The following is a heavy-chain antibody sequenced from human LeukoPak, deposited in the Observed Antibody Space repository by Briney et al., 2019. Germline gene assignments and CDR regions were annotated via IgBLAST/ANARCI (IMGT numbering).Heavy chain of an antibody. J-gene: IGHJ6*02. D-gene: IGHD4-11*01. CDR1: GFTFSSYA. Sequence: PGGSLRLSCAASGFTFSSYAMHWVRQAPGKGLEWVAVISYDGSNKYYADSVKGRFTISRDNSKNTLYLQMNSLRAEDTAVYYCAGDYSFPYWGQGTTVTVSS. CDR3: AGDYSFPY. CDR2: ISYDGSNK. V-gene: IGHV3-30-3*01.